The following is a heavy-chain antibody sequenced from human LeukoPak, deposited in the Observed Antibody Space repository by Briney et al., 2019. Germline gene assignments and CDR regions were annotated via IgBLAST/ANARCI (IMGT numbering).Heavy chain of an antibody. Sequence: PGGSLRLSCAASGFTFSSYSMNWVRQAPGKGLEWVSSISSSSSYIYYADSVKGRFTISRDNAKNSLYLQMNSLRAEDTAVYYCARGIYGSGQAGFDYWGQGTLVTVAS. CDR1: GFTFSSYS. D-gene: IGHD3-10*01. CDR3: ARGIYGSGQAGFDY. V-gene: IGHV3-21*01. CDR2: ISSSSSYI. J-gene: IGHJ4*02.